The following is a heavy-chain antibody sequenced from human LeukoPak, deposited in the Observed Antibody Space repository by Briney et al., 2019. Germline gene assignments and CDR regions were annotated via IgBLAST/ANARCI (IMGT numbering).Heavy chain of an antibody. D-gene: IGHD3-22*01. CDR3: ARGEDYYDSSGYHYYFDY. CDR2: IKQDGSEK. J-gene: IGHJ4*02. Sequence: GGSLRLSCAASGFTFSSYWMSWVRQAPGKGLEWVANIKQDGSEKYYVDSVKGRFTISRDNAKNSLYLQMNSLRAEDTAVYYCARGEDYYDSSGYHYYFDYWGQGALVTVSS. V-gene: IGHV3-7*01. CDR1: GFTFSSYW.